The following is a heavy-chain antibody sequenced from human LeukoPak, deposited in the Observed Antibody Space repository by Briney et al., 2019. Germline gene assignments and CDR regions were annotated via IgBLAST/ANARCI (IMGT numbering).Heavy chain of an antibody. D-gene: IGHD3-22*01. CDR2: ISAYNGNT. V-gene: IGHV1-18*01. J-gene: IGHJ4*02. Sequence: ASVKVSCKASGYTFTSYGISWVRQAPGQGLEWMGWISAYNGNTNYAQKPQGRVTMTTDTSTSTAYMELRSLRSDDTAVYYCARDVGPTYYYDSSGYYGGYWGQGTLVTVSS. CDR3: ARDVGPTYYYDSSGYYGGY. CDR1: GYTFTSYG.